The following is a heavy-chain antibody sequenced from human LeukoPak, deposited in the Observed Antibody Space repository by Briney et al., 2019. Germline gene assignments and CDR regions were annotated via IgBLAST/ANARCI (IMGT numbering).Heavy chain of an antibody. Sequence: GGSLRLSCAASGFTVSSNYMSWVRQAPGKGLEWVSVIYSGGSTYYADSVKGRFTISRDNSKNTLYLQMNSLRAEDTAVYYCAKDRPGVAVAGQDYWGQGTLVTVSS. J-gene: IGHJ4*02. V-gene: IGHV3-53*01. CDR2: IYSGGST. CDR3: AKDRPGVAVAGQDY. D-gene: IGHD6-19*01. CDR1: GFTVSSNY.